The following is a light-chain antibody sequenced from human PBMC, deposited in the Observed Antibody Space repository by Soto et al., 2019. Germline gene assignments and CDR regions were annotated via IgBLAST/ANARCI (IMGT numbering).Light chain of an antibody. Sequence: DIQMTQSPSSLSASVEDRVIITCRASQSISNHLNWYQQKPGKVPKLLIFAASSLQSGVPSRFSGSRSGPDFTLTISSLQPEDFATYYCQQSYSSPPTFGLGTKVDIK. CDR3: QQSYSSPPT. CDR1: QSISNH. J-gene: IGKJ1*01. CDR2: AAS. V-gene: IGKV1-39*01.